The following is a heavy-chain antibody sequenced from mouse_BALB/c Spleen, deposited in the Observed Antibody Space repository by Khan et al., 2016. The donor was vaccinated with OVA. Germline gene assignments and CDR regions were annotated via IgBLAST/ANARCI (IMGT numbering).Heavy chain of an antibody. V-gene: IGHV1S81*02. Sequence: QIQLVQSGAELVKPGASVKLSCKASGYTFTSYYMYWVKQRPGQGLEWIGEINPSNGGTNVNEKFKNKATLTVDKSSSTAYMELSSLTSEDSAVYYCTRGGYGSPFAYWGRGTLVTVSA. CDR1: GYTFTSYY. CDR2: INPSNGGT. D-gene: IGHD1-1*01. J-gene: IGHJ3*01. CDR3: TRGGYGSPFAY.